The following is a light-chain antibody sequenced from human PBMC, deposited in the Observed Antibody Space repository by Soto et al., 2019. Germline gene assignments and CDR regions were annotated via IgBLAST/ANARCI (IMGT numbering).Light chain of an antibody. CDR2: ETS. J-gene: IGKJ1*01. V-gene: IGKV3D-15*01. CDR1: QSVSSN. CDR3: QQYNKWPWT. Sequence: EIVMTQSPATLSVSPGERATLSCRASQSVSSNLAWYQQKPGQAPRLLIYETSSRATGIPDRFSGSGSGTEFTLTINSLQSEDFAIYYCQQYNKWPWTFGQGTKVDIK.